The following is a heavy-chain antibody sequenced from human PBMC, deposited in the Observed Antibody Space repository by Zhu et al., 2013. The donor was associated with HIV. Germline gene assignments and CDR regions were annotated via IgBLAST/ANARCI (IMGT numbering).Heavy chain of an antibody. D-gene: IGHD3-9*01. CDR1: GFTFTGYY. V-gene: IGHV1-2*02. Sequence: VQLVQSGAEVKKPGASVKVSCKASGFTFTGYYMHWVRQAPGQGLEWMGWINPNSGGTNYAQKFQGRVTMTRDTSISTAYMELSRLRSDDTAVYYCARDRLSGWLLSDAFDIWAKGQWSPSLQ. CDR2: INPNSGGT. CDR3: ARDRLSGWLLSDAFDI. J-gene: IGHJ3*02.